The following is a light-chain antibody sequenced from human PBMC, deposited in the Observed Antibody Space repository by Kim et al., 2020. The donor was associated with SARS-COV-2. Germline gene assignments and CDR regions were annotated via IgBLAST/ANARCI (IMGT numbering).Light chain of an antibody. CDR2: KDT. J-gene: IGLJ2*01. V-gene: IGLV3-9*01. Sequence: SYELTQPLSVSVSLGQTAKITCGGNKMGGKHVHWYQQKPGQSPVTVIYKDTNRPSGIPERFSGSKSGNTASLTITRAQVGDEAFYFCQVWDSNTVSFVGG. CDR1: KMGGKH. CDR3: QVWDSNTVSF.